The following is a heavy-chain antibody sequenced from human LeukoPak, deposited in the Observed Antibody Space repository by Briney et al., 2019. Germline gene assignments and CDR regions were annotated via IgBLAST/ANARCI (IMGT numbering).Heavy chain of an antibody. D-gene: IGHD4-17*01. V-gene: IGHV1-18*01. Sequence: GASVKVSCKASGYTFSSYGISWVRQAPGQGLEWMGWINAYNGNTNYAQKFQGRITMTTDTSTSTAYMELRSLRSDDTAVYYCARDPSTVTTLYNWFDPWGQGTLVTVSS. CDR1: GYTFSSYG. CDR2: INAYNGNT. J-gene: IGHJ5*02. CDR3: ARDPSTVTTLYNWFDP.